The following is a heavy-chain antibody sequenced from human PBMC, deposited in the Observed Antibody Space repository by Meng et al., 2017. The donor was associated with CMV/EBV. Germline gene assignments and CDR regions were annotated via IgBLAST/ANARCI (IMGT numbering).Heavy chain of an antibody. CDR3: VGESHGTTGTTPVDWFDP. Sequence: ASVKVSRKASGYTFTGYYMHWVRQAPGQGLEWMGWINPNSGGTNYAQKFQGRVTMARDTSISTAYMELSRLRSDDPAVYYCVGESHGTTGTTPVDWFDPWGQGTLVTVSS. J-gene: IGHJ5*02. V-gene: IGHV1-2*02. D-gene: IGHD1-1*01. CDR1: GYTFTGYY. CDR2: INPNSGGT.